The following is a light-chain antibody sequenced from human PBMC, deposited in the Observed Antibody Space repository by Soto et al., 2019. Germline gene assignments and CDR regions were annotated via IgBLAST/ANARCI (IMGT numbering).Light chain of an antibody. CDR1: QSVSSN. Sequence: EIVMTQSPATLSVPPGERAALSCRASQSVSSNLAWYQQKPGQAPRPLIYGASTRASGIPDRFSGSGSGTDFTLTISRLEPEDSAVYYCQQYGSSPTWTFGQGTKVEIK. CDR3: QQYGSSPTWT. J-gene: IGKJ1*01. CDR2: GAS. V-gene: IGKV3-20*01.